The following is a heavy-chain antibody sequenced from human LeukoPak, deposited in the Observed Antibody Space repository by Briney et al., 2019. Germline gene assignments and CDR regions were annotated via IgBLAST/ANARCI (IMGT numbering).Heavy chain of an antibody. CDR3: ARGGFGPTDRDAFDI. Sequence: GESLKISCKGSGYSFTSYWIGWVRQMPRKGLEWMGIIYPGDSDTRYSPSFQGQVTISADKSISTAYLQWSSLKASDTAMYCCARGGFGPTDRDAFDIWGQGTMVTVSS. CDR1: GYSFTSYW. J-gene: IGHJ3*02. V-gene: IGHV5-51*01. D-gene: IGHD3-3*01. CDR2: IYPGDSDT.